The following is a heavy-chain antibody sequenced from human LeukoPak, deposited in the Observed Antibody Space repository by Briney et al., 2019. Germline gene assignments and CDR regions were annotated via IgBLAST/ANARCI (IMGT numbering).Heavy chain of an antibody. CDR1: GFTFSSYA. CDR2: ISGSGGST. Sequence: GASLRLSCVASGFTFSSYAMSWFPKAPGKGLEWVSVISGSGGSTYYADSVKGRFTISRDNSKNTLYLQMNSLRAEDTAVYYCAKESPQFDYWGQGTLVTVSS. J-gene: IGHJ4*02. CDR3: AKESPQFDY. V-gene: IGHV3-23*01.